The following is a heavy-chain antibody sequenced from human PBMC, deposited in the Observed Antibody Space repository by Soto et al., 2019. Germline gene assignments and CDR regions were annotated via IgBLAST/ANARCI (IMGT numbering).Heavy chain of an antibody. CDR3: ARGNMTTVTTRYDY. J-gene: IGHJ4*01. D-gene: IGHD4-17*01. V-gene: IGHV4-34*01. CDR2: INHSGST. Sequence: PSETLSLTCAVYGGSFSGYYWSWIRQPPGKGLEWIGEINHSGSTNYNPSLKSRVTISVDTSKNQFSLKLSSVTAADTAVYYCARGNMTTVTTRYDYWGHATLVTVSS. CDR1: GGSFSGYY.